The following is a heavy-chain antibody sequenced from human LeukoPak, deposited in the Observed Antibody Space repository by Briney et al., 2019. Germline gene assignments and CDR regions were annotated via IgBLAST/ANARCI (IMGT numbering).Heavy chain of an antibody. CDR3: PRDTGTWFGDLFVY. Sequence: GGSLRLSCAASGFTFSSYGMSWVRQAPGKGLEWVSAISGSGGSTYYADSVKGRFTISRDNSKNTLYLQMNSLRAEDTAVYYCPRDTGTWFGDLFVYWGQGTLVTVSS. CDR1: GFTFSSYG. D-gene: IGHD3-10*01. CDR2: ISGSGGST. V-gene: IGHV3-23*01. J-gene: IGHJ4*02.